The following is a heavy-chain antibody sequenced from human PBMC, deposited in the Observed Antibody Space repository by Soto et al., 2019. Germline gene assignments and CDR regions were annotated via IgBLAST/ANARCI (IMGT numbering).Heavy chain of an antibody. CDR3: ARSAFGGVIVRSNWFDP. Sequence: PSETLSLTCTVSGDSISSKSYYWGWVRQPPGKGLEWIGTTYYSGTTYYNPSLKSRVTISVDTSKNHFSLRLRSVTAADTAVYYCARSAFGGVIVRSNWFDPWCQGPLVTVSS. D-gene: IGHD3-16*02. CDR1: GDSISSKSYY. CDR2: TYYSGTT. V-gene: IGHV4-39*02. J-gene: IGHJ5*02.